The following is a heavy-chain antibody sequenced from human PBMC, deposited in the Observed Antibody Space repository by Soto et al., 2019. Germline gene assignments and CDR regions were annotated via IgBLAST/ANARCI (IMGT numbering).Heavy chain of an antibody. J-gene: IGHJ3*02. CDR2: IIPILGIA. Sequence: SVKVSCKASGGTFSSYTISWVRQAPGQGLEWMGRIIPILGIANYAQKFQGRVTITADKFTSTAYMELSSLRSEDTAVYYCARDDSGYDYVAFDIWGQGTMVTVSS. CDR3: ARDDSGYDYVAFDI. D-gene: IGHD5-12*01. V-gene: IGHV1-69*04. CDR1: GGTFSSYT.